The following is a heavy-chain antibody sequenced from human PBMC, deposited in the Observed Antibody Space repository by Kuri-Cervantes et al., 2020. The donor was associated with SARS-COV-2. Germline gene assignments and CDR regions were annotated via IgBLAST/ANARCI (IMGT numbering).Heavy chain of an antibody. CDR2: ISSSSSYI. D-gene: IGHD6-19*01. Sequence: GESLKISCAASGFTFSSYSMNWVRQAPGKGLEWVSSISSSSSYIYYADSVKGRFTISRDNAKNSLYLQMNCLRAEDTAVYYCARDRISSGWYVGYYFDYWGQGTLVTVSS. V-gene: IGHV3-21*01. CDR1: GFTFSSYS. CDR3: ARDRISSGWYVGYYFDY. J-gene: IGHJ4*02.